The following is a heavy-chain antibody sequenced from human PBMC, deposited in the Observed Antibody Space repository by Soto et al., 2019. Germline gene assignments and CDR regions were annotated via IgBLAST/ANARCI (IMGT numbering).Heavy chain of an antibody. CDR2: IYYSGYN. V-gene: IGHV4-59*01. CDR1: GGSIKSYY. CDR3: GGLGSSSIKSFDY. D-gene: IGHD6-6*01. Sequence: SETLSLTCTVSGGSIKSYYWSWIRQSPGKGLEWIGSIYYSGYNNYNPSLQSRVTISVDTSKNQFSLKLSSVTAADTAVYYCGGLGSSSIKSFDYGGQGALVTAPQ. J-gene: IGHJ4*02.